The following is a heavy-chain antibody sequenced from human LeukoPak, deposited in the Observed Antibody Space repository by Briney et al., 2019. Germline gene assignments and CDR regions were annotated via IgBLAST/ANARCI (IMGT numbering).Heavy chain of an antibody. CDR1: GGSISSSSYY. Sequence: SETLSLTCTVSGGSISSSSYYWGWIRQPPGKGLEWIGSIYYSGSTYYNPSLKSRVTISVDTSKNQFSLKLSSVTAADTAVYYCARDGGLFIIAAAGTDYYGMDVWGQGTMVTVSS. CDR3: ARDGGLFIIAAAGTDYYGMDV. V-gene: IGHV4-39*07. J-gene: IGHJ6*02. D-gene: IGHD6-13*01. CDR2: IYYSGST.